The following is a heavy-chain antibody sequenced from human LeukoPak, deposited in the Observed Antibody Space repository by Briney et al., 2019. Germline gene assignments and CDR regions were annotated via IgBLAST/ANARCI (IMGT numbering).Heavy chain of an antibody. J-gene: IGHJ5*02. CDR2: INAVTGNT. D-gene: IGHD1-1*01. CDR3: LREGGVPPWT. Sequence: ASVKASCKASGYTFTSYSMHWVRQAPGQRLEWMGYINAVTGNTEYSQRFQGRVTITRDTSASTVYMELSSLRSEDTAMYFCLREGGVPPWTWGQGTLVTVSS. V-gene: IGHV1-3*01. CDR1: GYTFTSYS.